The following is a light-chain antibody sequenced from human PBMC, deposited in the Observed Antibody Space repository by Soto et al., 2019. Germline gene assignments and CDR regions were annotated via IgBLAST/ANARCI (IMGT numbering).Light chain of an antibody. CDR3: QQYGSSPST. CDR2: GAS. V-gene: IGKV3-20*01. CDR1: QSVSSSY. Sequence: EIVLTQSPGTLSLSPGERATLSCRASQSVSSSYLAWYQQKPGQAPRLLIYGASSRATGIPDRFSGSGSGTDFTLTISRLEPEDFAVYYCQQYGSSPSTFGQGTXVXXK. J-gene: IGKJ1*01.